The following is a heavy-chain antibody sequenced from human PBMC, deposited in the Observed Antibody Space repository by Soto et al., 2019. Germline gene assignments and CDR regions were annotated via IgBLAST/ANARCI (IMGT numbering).Heavy chain of an antibody. D-gene: IGHD6-6*01. CDR2: INPNSGGT. V-gene: IGHV1-2*04. CDR1: RFPFNGCY. J-gene: IGHJ6*02. CDR3: AREDDSSSSIGMDV. Sequence: SAKARSNAPRFPFNGCYLPLVQHSLGQGLEWMGWINPNSGGTNYAQKFQGWVTMTRDTSISTAYMELSRLRSDDTAVYYCAREDDSSSSIGMDVLGQGTTVTVTS.